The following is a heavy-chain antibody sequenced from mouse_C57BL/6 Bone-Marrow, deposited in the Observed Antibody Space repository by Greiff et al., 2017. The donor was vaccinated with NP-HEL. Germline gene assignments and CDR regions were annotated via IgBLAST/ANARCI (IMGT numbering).Heavy chain of an antibody. CDR2: INPGSGGT. D-gene: IGHD1-1*01. CDR1: GYAFTNYL. V-gene: IGHV1-54*01. J-gene: IGHJ2*01. CDR3: ARTVVTTVVAPFDY. Sequence: QVQLQQSGAELVRPGTSVKVSCKASGYAFTNYLIEWVKQRPGQGLEWIGVINPGSGGTNYNEKFKGKATLTADKSSSTAYMQLSSLTSEDSAVYFCARTVVTTVVAPFDYWGQGTTLTVSS.